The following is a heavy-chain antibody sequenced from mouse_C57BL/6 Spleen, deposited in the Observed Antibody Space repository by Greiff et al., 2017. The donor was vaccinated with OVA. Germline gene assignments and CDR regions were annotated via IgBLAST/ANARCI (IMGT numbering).Heavy chain of an antibody. CDR2: IYPGNSDT. CDR1: GYTFTSYW. D-gene: IGHD2-14*01. J-gene: IGHJ4*01. CDR3: TRGVPEWGAMDY. V-gene: IGHV1-5*01. Sequence: EVKLVESGTVLARPGASVKMSCKTSGYTFTSYWMHWVKQRPGQGLEWIGAIYPGNSDTSYNQKFKGKAKLTAVTSASTAYMELSSLTNEDSAVYYCTRGVPEWGAMDYWGQGTSVTVSS.